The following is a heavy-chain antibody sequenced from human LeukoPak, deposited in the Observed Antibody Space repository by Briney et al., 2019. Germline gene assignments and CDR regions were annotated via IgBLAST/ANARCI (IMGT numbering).Heavy chain of an antibody. CDR1: GFTFSNYA. V-gene: IGHV3-23*01. D-gene: IGHD2-8*02. CDR3: AVKPYCTESECCGFDY. CDR2: ISGHDGSL. Sequence: GGSQRLSCAASGFTFSNYATSWVRQAPGKGLEWVSSISGHDGSLHYADSVKGRFTISSDNSWNTVYLQMNSLRSGDTAVYYCAVKPYCTESECCGFDYWGQGNQVTVSS. J-gene: IGHJ4*02.